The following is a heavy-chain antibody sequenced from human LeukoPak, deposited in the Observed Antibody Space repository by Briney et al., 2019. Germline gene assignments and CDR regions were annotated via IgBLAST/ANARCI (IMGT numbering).Heavy chain of an antibody. Sequence: GESLKISCKGSGYSFTRYWIGRVRQMPGKGLEWMGIIYPGDSDTRYSPSFQGQVTISADKSISTAYLQWSSLKASDTAMYYCARARGYFDWLLSFYFDYWGQGTLVTVSS. J-gene: IGHJ4*02. CDR1: GYSFTRYW. V-gene: IGHV5-51*01. CDR3: ARARGYFDWLLSFYFDY. D-gene: IGHD3-9*01. CDR2: IYPGDSDT.